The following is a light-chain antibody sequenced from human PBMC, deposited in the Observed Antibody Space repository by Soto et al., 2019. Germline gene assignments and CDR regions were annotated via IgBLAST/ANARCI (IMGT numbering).Light chain of an antibody. CDR3: QVWAGSSARV. J-gene: IGLJ2*01. V-gene: IGLV3-21*02. CDR1: NIGSKI. Sequence: SSELTQPPSVSLAPGQSARLTCGGDNIGSKIVHWYQQRPGQAPVLVVYDDDDRPSGIPERFSGSNSGSTATLTISRVEAGDEADYYCQVWAGSSARVFGGGTKVTVL. CDR2: DDD.